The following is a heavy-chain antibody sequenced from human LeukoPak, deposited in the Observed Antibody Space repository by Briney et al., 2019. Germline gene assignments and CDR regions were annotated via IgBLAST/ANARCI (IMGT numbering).Heavy chain of an antibody. D-gene: IGHD5-12*01. CDR1: GGSISSSDYY. CDR2: IYYSGST. J-gene: IGHJ3*02. Sequence: PSETLSLTCTVSGGSISSSDYYWGWIRQPPGKGLEWIASIYYSGSTYYNPSLKSRVTISVDTSKNQFSLKLSSVTAADTAVYYCARDWLIVATIPPVADAFDIWGQGTMVTVSS. CDR3: ARDWLIVATIPPVADAFDI. V-gene: IGHV4-39*07.